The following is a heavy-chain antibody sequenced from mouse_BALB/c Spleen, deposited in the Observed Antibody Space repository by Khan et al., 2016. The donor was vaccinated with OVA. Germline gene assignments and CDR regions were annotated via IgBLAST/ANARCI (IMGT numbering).Heavy chain of an antibody. CDR2: IYPGDGNT. V-gene: IGHV1-80*01. CDR3: ARSGDGIVTY. CDR1: GYAFSNYW. Sequence: QVRLQQSGAELVRPGSSMKISCKASGYAFSNYWMNWVRQWPGQGLEWIGQIYPGDGNTNYNGKFKDKATLTADKSSSTAYMQLSSLTSEDSAVYFCARSGDGIVTYWGQGTMVTVSA. J-gene: IGHJ3*01. D-gene: IGHD3-3*01.